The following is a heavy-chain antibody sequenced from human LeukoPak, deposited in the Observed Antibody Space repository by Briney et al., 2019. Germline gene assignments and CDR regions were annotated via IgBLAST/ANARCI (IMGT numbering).Heavy chain of an antibody. Sequence: GGSLRLSCAASGFTFSSYWMSWVRQTRGKGLEWVANIKPDGSERYYVESVNGRFTISRDNAKNSLYLQMNTLRAEDTAFYYCARGYDYGDSWGQGTLVTVSS. J-gene: IGHJ4*02. V-gene: IGHV3-7*03. CDR2: IKPDGSER. CDR3: ARGYDYGDS. CDR1: GFTFSSYW. D-gene: IGHD2-15*01.